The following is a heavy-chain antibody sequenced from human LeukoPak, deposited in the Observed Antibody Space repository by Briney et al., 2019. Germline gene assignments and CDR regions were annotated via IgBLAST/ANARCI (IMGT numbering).Heavy chain of an antibody. J-gene: IGHJ4*02. Sequence: GGSLRLSCAASGFTFSSYWMSWVRQAPGKGLEWVANIKQDGSEKYYVDSVKGRFTISRDNAKNSLYLQMNSLRAGDTAVYYCARGYYYDSSGYYYWGQGTLVTVSS. V-gene: IGHV3-7*03. CDR3: ARGYYYDSSGYYY. D-gene: IGHD3-22*01. CDR2: IKQDGSEK. CDR1: GFTFSSYW.